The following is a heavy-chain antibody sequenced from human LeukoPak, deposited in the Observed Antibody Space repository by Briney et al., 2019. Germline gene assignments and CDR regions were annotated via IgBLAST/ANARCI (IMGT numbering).Heavy chain of an antibody. V-gene: IGHV3-7*03. D-gene: IGHD6-13*01. CDR2: IKQDESEK. Sequence: GGSLRLSCEATGFTFSSYWMNWVRQAPGKGLEWVANIKQDESEKYYVDSVKGRFTISRDNTKNSLYLQMNSLRVEDTAVYYCASGRQLGRWGQGTLVTVSS. CDR3: ASGRQLGR. CDR1: GFTFSSYW. J-gene: IGHJ4*02.